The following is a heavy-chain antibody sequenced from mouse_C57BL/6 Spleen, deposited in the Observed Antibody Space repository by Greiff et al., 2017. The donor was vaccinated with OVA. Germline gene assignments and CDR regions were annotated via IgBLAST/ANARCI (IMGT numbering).Heavy chain of an antibody. CDR3: ARSGDY. CDR1: GYTFTSYW. D-gene: IGHD3-1*01. Sequence: VQLQQPGAELVKPGASVKLSCKASGYTFTSYWMQWVKQRPGQGLEWIGEIDPSDSYTNYNQKFKGKATLTVDTSSSTAYMQLSSLTSEDSAVYYCARSGDYWGQGTSVTVSS. J-gene: IGHJ4*01. V-gene: IGHV1-50*01. CDR2: IDPSDSYT.